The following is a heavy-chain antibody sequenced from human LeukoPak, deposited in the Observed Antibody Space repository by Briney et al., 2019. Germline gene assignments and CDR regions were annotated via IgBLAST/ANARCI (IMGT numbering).Heavy chain of an antibody. CDR2: ISSSSSYI. D-gene: IGHD2-2*02. V-gene: IGHV3-21*01. Sequence: GGSLRLSCAASGFTFSSYSMNWVRQAPGKGLEWVSSISSSSSYIYYADSVKGRFTISRDNAKNSLYLQMNSLRAEDTAVYYCARVTRDIVVVPAAIVWYYYCGMDVWGQGTTVTVSS. CDR1: GFTFSSYS. J-gene: IGHJ6*02. CDR3: ARVTRDIVVVPAAIVWYYYCGMDV.